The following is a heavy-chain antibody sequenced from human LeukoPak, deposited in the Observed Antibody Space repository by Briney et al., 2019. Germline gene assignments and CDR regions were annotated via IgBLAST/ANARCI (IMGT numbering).Heavy chain of an antibody. CDR1: GGTFSGYY. CDR2: INHSGST. J-gene: IGHJ4*02. D-gene: IGHD6-13*01. Sequence: PSETLSLTCAVYGGTFSGYYWSWIRQPPGKGLEWIGEINHSGSTSYNPSLKSRVTISVDTSKNQFSLNLSSMTAADTAVYYCARREDSSTWYDDYWDQGTLITVSS. CDR3: ARREDSSTWYDDY. V-gene: IGHV4-34*01.